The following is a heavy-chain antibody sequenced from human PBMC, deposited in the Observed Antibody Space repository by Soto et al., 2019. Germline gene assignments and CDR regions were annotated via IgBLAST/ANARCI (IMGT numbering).Heavy chain of an antibody. CDR3: ARAEDSTHDDYHYYYMDV. CDR1: GFTFSAFT. J-gene: IGHJ6*03. V-gene: IGHV3-21*01. CDR2: ISHRSTFI. D-gene: IGHD6-13*01. Sequence: DVQLVESGGGLVKPGGSLRLSCAASGFTFSAFTMNWVRQTPGKGLEWVTSISHRSTFIYYADSVEGRFTISRDNAKNSLSLHMARLRVEDTAIYYCARAEDSTHDDYHYYYMDVWGKGTTVTVSS.